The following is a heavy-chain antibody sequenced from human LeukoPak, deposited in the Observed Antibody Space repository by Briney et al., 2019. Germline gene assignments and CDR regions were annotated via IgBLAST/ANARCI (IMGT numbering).Heavy chain of an antibody. Sequence: GGSLKLSCAASGFTFSGSAMHWVRQASGKGLEWVGRIRSKANSYATAYAASVKGRFTISRDDSKNTAYLQMNSLKTEDTAVYYCTRGVYGDYDRYWGQGTLVTVSS. CDR1: GFTFSGSA. CDR2: IRSKANSYAT. CDR3: TRGVYGDYDRY. D-gene: IGHD4-17*01. V-gene: IGHV3-73*01. J-gene: IGHJ4*02.